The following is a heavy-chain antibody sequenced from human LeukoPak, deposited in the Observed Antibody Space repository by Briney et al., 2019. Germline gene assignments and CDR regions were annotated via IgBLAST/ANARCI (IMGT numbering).Heavy chain of an antibody. Sequence: PSETLSLTCTVSGGSISSYYWSWIRQPPGKGLEWIGYIYYSGSTNYNPSLKSRVTISVDTSKNQFSLKLSSVTAADTAVYYCARDRGDLYYFDYWGQGTLVTVSS. D-gene: IGHD4-17*01. CDR2: IYYSGST. J-gene: IGHJ4*02. CDR1: GGSISSYY. CDR3: ARDRGDLYYFDY. V-gene: IGHV4-59*01.